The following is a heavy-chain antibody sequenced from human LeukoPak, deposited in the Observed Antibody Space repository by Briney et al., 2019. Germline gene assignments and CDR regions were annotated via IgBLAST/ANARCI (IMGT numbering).Heavy chain of an antibody. V-gene: IGHV3-30*18. Sequence: GGSLRLSCAASGFTFSSYGMHWVRQAPGKGLEWVAVISYDGSNKYYADSVKGRFTISRDNSKNTLYLQMNSLRAEDTAVYYCAKGEFDYWGQGTLVTVSS. CDR2: ISYDGSNK. CDR3: AKGEFDY. CDR1: GFTFSSYG. J-gene: IGHJ4*02.